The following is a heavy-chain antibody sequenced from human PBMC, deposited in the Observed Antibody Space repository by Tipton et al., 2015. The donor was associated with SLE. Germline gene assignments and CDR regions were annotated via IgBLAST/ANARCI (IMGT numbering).Heavy chain of an antibody. J-gene: IGHJ4*02. CDR3: ARGLSYYDSSGNRGYFDY. Sequence: QVQLVQSGAEVKKPGASVKVSCKASGYTFTSYGISWVRQAPGQGLEWMGGIIPIFGTANYAQKFQGRVTITTDESTGTAYMELSSLRSEDTAVYYCARGLSYYDSSGNRGYFDYWGQGTLVTVSS. V-gene: IGHV1-69*01. CDR1: GYTFTSYG. CDR2: IIPIFGTA. D-gene: IGHD3-22*01.